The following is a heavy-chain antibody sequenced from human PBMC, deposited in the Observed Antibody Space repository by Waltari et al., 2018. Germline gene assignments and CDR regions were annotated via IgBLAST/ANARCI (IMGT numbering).Heavy chain of an antibody. J-gene: IGHJ5*02. CDR2: ISYDGSNK. CDR1: GFTFSSYG. Sequence: QVQLVESGGGVVQPGRSLRLSCAASGFTFSSYGMHWVRQAPGKGLEWVAVISYDGSNKYYADSVKGRFTISRDNSKNTLYLQMNSLRAEDTAVYYCAKDFGTTKSGNWFDPWGQGTLVTVSS. V-gene: IGHV3-30*18. D-gene: IGHD3-16*01. CDR3: AKDFGTTKSGNWFDP.